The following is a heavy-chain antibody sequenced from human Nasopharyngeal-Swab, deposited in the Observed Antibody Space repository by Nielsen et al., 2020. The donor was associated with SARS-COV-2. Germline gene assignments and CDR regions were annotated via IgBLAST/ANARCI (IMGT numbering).Heavy chain of an antibody. Sequence: GESLKISCAASGFTFSSYSMNWVRQAPGKGLEWVSYISSSSSTIYYADSVKGRFTISRDNAKNSLYLQMNSLRAEDTAVYYCARGGRYSYGNYGMDVRGQGTTVTVSS. J-gene: IGHJ6*02. CDR3: ARGGRYSYGNYGMDV. V-gene: IGHV3-48*04. D-gene: IGHD5-18*01. CDR2: ISSSSSTI. CDR1: GFTFSSYS.